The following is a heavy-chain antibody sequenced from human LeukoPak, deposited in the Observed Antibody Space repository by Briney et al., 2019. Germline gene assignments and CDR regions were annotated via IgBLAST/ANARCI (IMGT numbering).Heavy chain of an antibody. CDR1: GGTFSSHA. D-gene: IGHD2-2*02. CDR3: ARGLPPGYCSSTSCYTPNFDY. CDR2: IIPIFGTA. V-gene: IGHV1-69*13. J-gene: IGHJ4*02. Sequence: SVKVSCKASGGTFSSHAISWVRQAPGQGLEWMGGIIPIFGTANYAQKFQGRVTITADESTSTAYMELSSLRSEDTAVYYCARGLPPGYCSSTSCYTPNFDYWGQGTLVTVSS.